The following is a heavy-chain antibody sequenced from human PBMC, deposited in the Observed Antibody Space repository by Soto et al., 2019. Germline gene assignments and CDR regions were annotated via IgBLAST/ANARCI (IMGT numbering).Heavy chain of an antibody. CDR3: ARSPVDWGPNCRGGSCSPPDV. J-gene: IGHJ6*02. V-gene: IGHV1-69*13. Sequence: SVKVSCKASGGTFSSYAISWVRQAPGQGLEWMGGIIPIFGTANYAQKFQGRVTITADESTSTAYMELSSLRSEDTAVYYCARSPVDWGPNCRGGSCSPPDVWGQGTTVTVSS. CDR2: IIPIFGTA. D-gene: IGHD2-15*01. CDR1: GGTFSSYA.